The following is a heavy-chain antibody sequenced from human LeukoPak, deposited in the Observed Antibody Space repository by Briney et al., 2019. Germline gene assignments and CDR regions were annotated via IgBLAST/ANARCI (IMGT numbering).Heavy chain of an antibody. D-gene: IGHD2-15*01. CDR1: GFTFSSYG. Sequence: QSGGSLRLTCAASGFTFSSYGMHWVRQAPGKGLEWVALIWYDGNNKYYADSVKGRFTISRDNSKNTLYLQLNSLRAEDTAVYYCAMQHCSGGDCYFFDWGQGTLVTVSS. CDR3: AMQHCSGGDCYFFD. J-gene: IGHJ4*02. CDR2: IWYDGNNK. V-gene: IGHV3-33*01.